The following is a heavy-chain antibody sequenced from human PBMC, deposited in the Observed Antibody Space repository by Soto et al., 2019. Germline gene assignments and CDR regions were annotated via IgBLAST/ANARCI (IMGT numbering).Heavy chain of an antibody. J-gene: IGHJ6*02. Sequence: QVQLVESGGGVVQPGRSLRLSCAASGFTFRSYAMHWVRRAPGKGLERVGDILYDGSNQYYADSVKGRSTISRDNSKNALYMQMNSLRAEYTAVYYCARETDGMDVWGQGTTVTVS. V-gene: IGHV3-30-3*01. CDR3: ARETDGMDV. CDR2: ILYDGSNQ. CDR1: GFTFRSYA.